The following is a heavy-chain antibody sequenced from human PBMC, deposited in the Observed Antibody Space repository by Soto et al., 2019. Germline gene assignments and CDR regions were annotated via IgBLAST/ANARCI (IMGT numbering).Heavy chain of an antibody. J-gene: IGHJ2*01. D-gene: IGHD4-17*01. Sequence: EVQLVESGGGLVQPGGSLRLSCAASGFTVSSNYMSWVRQAPGKGLEWVSIIYGGGRTNYADSVKGRFTVSRDNYKNTLYLQMNILRAEDTAMYYCCGPSTVTINWFFDRWGRGTLVTVSS. V-gene: IGHV3-66*01. CDR3: CGPSTVTINWFFDR. CDR2: IYGGGRT. CDR1: GFTVSSNY.